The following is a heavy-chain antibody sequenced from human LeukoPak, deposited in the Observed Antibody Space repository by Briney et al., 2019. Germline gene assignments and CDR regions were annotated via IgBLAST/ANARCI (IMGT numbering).Heavy chain of an antibody. V-gene: IGHV3-23*01. CDR3: AKVGPYSSGWAEYFQH. J-gene: IGHJ1*01. D-gene: IGHD6-19*01. CDR1: GFTFSSYA. Sequence: PGGSLRLSCAASGFTFSSYAMSWVRQAPGKGLEWVSAISGSGGSTYYADSVKGRFTISRDNSKNTLYLQMNSLRAEDTAVYYCAKVGPYSSGWAEYFQHWGQGTLVTVSS. CDR2: ISGSGGST.